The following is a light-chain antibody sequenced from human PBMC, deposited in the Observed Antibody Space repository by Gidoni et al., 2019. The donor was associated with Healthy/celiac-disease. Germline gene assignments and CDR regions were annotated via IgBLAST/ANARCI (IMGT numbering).Light chain of an antibody. CDR2: GAS. CDR3: QQYGSSPPYT. CDR1: QSVSRSY. J-gene: IGKJ2*01. V-gene: IGKV3-20*01. Sequence: EIVLTQSPGTLSLSPGERATLSCRASQSVSRSYLAWYQQKPGQAPRLLLSGASSRATGIPDRFSGSGSGTDFTLTISRLEPEDFAVYYCQQYGSSPPYTFGQGTKLEIK.